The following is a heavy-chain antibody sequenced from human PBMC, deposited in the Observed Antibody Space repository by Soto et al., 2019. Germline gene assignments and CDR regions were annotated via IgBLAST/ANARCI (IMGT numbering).Heavy chain of an antibody. V-gene: IGHV3-30*04. Sequence: QVQLVKSGGGVVQPERSQRLSCAASKFTFRTYVMHWVRQAPGKGLEWVALISFDGSNKYYADSVKGRFTISRDNSKNTMYLQMNSLRPEDTAVYYCAREMIPMIMGGMSAMDVWGQGTTVTVSS. CDR3: AREMIPMIMGGMSAMDV. CDR1: KFTFRTYV. D-gene: IGHD3-22*01. CDR2: ISFDGSNK. J-gene: IGHJ6*02.